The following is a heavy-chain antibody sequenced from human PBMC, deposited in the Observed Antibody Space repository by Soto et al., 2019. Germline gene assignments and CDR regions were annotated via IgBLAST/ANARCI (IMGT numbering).Heavy chain of an antibody. CDR3: ARDETYSSYYFDY. CDR2: ISAYNGNT. J-gene: IGHJ4*02. V-gene: IGHV1-18*01. Sequence: ASVKVSCKASGYTFTSYGISRVRQAPGQGLEWMGWISAYNGNTNYAQKLQGRVTMTIDTSTSTAYMELRSLRFDDTAVYYCARDETYSSYYFDYWGQGTLVTVSS. D-gene: IGHD4-4*01. CDR1: GYTFTSYG.